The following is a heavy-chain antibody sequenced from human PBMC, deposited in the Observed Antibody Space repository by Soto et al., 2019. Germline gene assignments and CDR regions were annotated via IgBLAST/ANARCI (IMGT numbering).Heavy chain of an antibody. D-gene: IGHD5-12*01. CDR1: GFSLSTSGVG. J-gene: IGHJ4*02. CDR3: AHRRYSGYDWVY. CDR2: IYWDDDK. V-gene: IGHV2-5*02. Sequence: QITLKEPGPTLVKPTQTLTLTCTFSGFSLSTSGVGVGWIRQPPGKALEWLALIYWDDDKRYSPSLKSRLTITKDTSKNQVVLTMTNMDPVDTATYYCAHRRYSGYDWVYWGQGTLVTVSS.